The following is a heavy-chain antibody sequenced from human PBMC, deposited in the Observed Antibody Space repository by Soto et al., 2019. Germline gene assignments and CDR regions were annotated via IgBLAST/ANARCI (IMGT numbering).Heavy chain of an antibody. CDR3: AKEGYYYMDV. CDR2: IHDSGST. J-gene: IGHJ6*02. CDR1: GGYITSANW. V-gene: IGHV4-4*02. Sequence: PSETLSLTCAVCGGYITSANWWSWVRQPPGKGLEWIGKIHDSGSTNNNPSLKSRVTISVDKSKNQVSLRLTSVTAADTAVYYCAKEGYYYMDVWGQGTTVTVSS.